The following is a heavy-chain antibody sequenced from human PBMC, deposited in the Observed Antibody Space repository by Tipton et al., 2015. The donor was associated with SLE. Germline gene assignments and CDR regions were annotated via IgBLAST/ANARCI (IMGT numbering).Heavy chain of an antibody. CDR2: IYYTGST. Sequence: LRLSCSVSGVSITNSYWSWIRQPPGKGLEWIGYIYYTGSTKYNPSLKSRVTISKDTSKNQFSLELRSVIASDTAVYYCVRLRSKVLIDYWGQGTLVTVSS. D-gene: IGHD2-8*01. J-gene: IGHJ4*02. CDR3: VRLRSKVLIDY. CDR1: GVSITNSY. V-gene: IGHV4-59*01.